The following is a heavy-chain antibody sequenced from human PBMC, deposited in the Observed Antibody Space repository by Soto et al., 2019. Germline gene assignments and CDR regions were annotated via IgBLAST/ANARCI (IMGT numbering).Heavy chain of an antibody. Sequence: SETLSLTCTVSGGSISSGGYYWSWIRQHPGKGLEWIGYIYYSGSTYYNPSLKSRVTISVDTSKNQFSLKLSSVTAADTAVYYCAREGPLFPLRPPETDYWGQGTLVTFS. CDR1: GGSISSGGYY. CDR3: AREGPLFPLRPPETDY. CDR2: IYYSGST. V-gene: IGHV4-31*03. J-gene: IGHJ4*02.